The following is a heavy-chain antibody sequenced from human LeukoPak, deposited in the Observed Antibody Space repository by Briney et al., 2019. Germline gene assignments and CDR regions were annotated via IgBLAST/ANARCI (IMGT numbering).Heavy chain of an antibody. CDR3: ARQTNSCHDY. J-gene: IGHJ4*02. CDR2: IRRNYET. CDR1: GFTLSGSH. D-gene: IGHD2-2*01. Sequence: GGSLKLSCTASGFTLSGSHMHWVRQAPGKGLGWVGHIRRNYETAYGASVKGRFTISSDDSKNMAYLHMNSLRSEDTAFYFCARQTNSCHDYWGQGTLVTVSS. V-gene: IGHV3-73*01.